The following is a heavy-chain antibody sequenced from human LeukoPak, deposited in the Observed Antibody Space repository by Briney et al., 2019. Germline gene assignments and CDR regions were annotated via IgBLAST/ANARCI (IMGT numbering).Heavy chain of an antibody. Sequence: PSETLSLTCTVSSGSISSSNYYWSWIRQPAWKGLEWIGRISTIGITNYNPSLNSRVTISIDTSKNQFSLKLSSVTAADTAVYYCARDGCGGSCFHYYYYYMDVWGKGTTVTISS. CDR2: ISTIGIT. CDR3: ARDGCGGSCFHYYYYYMDV. D-gene: IGHD2-15*01. V-gene: IGHV4-61*02. J-gene: IGHJ6*03. CDR1: SGSISSSNYY.